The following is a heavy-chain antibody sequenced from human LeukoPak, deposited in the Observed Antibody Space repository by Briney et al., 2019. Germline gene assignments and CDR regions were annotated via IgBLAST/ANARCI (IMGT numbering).Heavy chain of an antibody. Sequence: GGSLRLSCAASGFTFSSYWMSWVRQAPGKGLEWVSVIYSGGSTYYADSVKGRFTISRDNSKNTLYLQMNSLRAEDTAVYYCARATPSSGYYSHFDYWGQGTLVTVFS. D-gene: IGHD3-3*01. V-gene: IGHV3-53*01. CDR3: ARATPSSGYYSHFDY. CDR1: GFTFSSYW. J-gene: IGHJ4*02. CDR2: IYSGGST.